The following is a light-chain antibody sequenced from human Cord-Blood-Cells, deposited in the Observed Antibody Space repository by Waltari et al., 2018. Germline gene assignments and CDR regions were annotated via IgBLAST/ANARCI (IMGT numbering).Light chain of an antibody. CDR2: SNN. CDR1: SSNIGSNT. V-gene: IGLV1-44*01. Sequence: QSVLTQPPSASGTPGQRVTISCSGSSSNIGSNTVNWYQQLPGTAPKRLIYSNNQRPSAVPDRYSGSKSGTSASLAISGLQSEDEADYYCAAWDHGLYGWVFGGETKLTVL. CDR3: AAWDHGLYGWV. J-gene: IGLJ3*02.